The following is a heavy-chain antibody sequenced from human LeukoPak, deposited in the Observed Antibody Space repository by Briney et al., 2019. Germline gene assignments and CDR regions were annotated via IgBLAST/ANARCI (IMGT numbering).Heavy chain of an antibody. Sequence: GGSLRLSCAASGFTFSNYTMSWVRQAPGKGLEWVSASGSGGNTYYADSVKGRFTISRDNSKNTLYLQMNSLRAEDTAVYYCAKRMRDTDYYFDYWGQGTLVTVSS. CDR3: AKRMRDTDYYFDY. J-gene: IGHJ4*02. D-gene: IGHD5-18*01. V-gene: IGHV3-23*01. CDR1: GFTFSNYT. CDR2: SGSGGNT.